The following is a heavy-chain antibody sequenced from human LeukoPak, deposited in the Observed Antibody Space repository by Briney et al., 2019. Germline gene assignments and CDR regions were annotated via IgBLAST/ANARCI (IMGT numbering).Heavy chain of an antibody. D-gene: IGHD1-26*01. CDR2: IIPIFGTA. Sequence: ASVKVSCKASGGTFSSYAISWVRQAPGQGLEWMGGIIPIFGTANYAQKFQGRVTITADESTGTAYMELSSLRSEDTAVYYCARGLSGSYIGFPFDYWGQGTLVTVSS. J-gene: IGHJ4*02. CDR1: GGTFSSYA. V-gene: IGHV1-69*13. CDR3: ARGLSGSYIGFPFDY.